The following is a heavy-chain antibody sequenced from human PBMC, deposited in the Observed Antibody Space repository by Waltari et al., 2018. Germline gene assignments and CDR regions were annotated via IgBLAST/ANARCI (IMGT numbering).Heavy chain of an antibody. CDR2: IKQDGSEK. CDR1: GFTFRSYG. Sequence: EVQLVESGGGLVQPGGSLRLACAASGFTFRSYGMSWVRQAPGMGLEWVANIKQDGSEKYSVDSVKGRFTISRDNAKNSLYLQMNSLRAEDTAVYYCARGYCTNGVCYRSGFDSWGQGTLVTVSS. D-gene: IGHD2-8*01. V-gene: IGHV3-7*03. CDR3: ARGYCTNGVCYRSGFDS. J-gene: IGHJ4*02.